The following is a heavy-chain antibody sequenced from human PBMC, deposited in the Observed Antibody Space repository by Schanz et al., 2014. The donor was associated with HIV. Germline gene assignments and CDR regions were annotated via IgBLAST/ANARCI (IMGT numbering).Heavy chain of an antibody. CDR3: ARAPYTSGWYGVDY. D-gene: IGHD6-19*01. V-gene: IGHV1-46*01. CDR1: GYTFSDHY. J-gene: IGHJ4*02. Sequence: QVQLVQSGAEVKKPGASVKVSCKASGYTFSDHYMHWVRQAPGQGPEWMGIINPIDGMTSYAQKLQGRVTLTRETSTSTVYMDLRSLRSEDTAVYYCARAPYTSGWYGVDYWGQGTLVTVSS. CDR2: INPIDGMT.